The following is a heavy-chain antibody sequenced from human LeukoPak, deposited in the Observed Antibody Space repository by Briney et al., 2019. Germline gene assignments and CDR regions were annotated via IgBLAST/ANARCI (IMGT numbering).Heavy chain of an antibody. J-gene: IGHJ3*02. CDR1: GFTFSSYG. CDR2: ISGDAGRT. CDR3: ARPPGELYGAHAFDI. D-gene: IGHD1-26*01. Sequence: AGGSLRLSCAASGFTFSSYGMNWVRQAPGKGLEWVSGISGDAGRTYYADSVKGRFTISRDNAKNSLYLQMNSLRAEDTAVYYCARPPGELYGAHAFDIWGQGTMVTVSS. V-gene: IGHV3-23*01.